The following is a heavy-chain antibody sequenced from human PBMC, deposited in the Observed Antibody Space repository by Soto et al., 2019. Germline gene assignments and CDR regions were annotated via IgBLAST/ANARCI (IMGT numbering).Heavy chain of an antibody. D-gene: IGHD3-22*01. Sequence: SETLSLTCTVSGASISSSYWSWIRQSPGKGLEWIGYAYYSGSTNYNPSLNSRVTISVDTSKNQFPLKLSSVTAQPTAVYYCASGSYDTSGQSNTFDLWGQGTMVT. V-gene: IGHV4-59*01. J-gene: IGHJ3*01. CDR3: ASGSYDTSGQSNTFDL. CDR1: GASISSSY. CDR2: AYYSGST.